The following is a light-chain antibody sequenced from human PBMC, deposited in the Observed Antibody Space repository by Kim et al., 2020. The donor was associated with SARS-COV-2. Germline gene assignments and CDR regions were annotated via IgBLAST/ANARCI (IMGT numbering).Light chain of an antibody. J-gene: IGLJ2*01. CDR1: SSDVGGHNY. V-gene: IGLV2-11*01. CDR3: CSYAGTYTWV. CDR2: DVT. Sequence: QSALTQPRSVSGSPGQSVTISCTGSSSDVGGHNYVSWYQQHPGKAPKLMIYDVTKRPSGVPDRFSGSKSGNTASLTISGLQAEDEADYYCCSYAGTYTWVFGEGTQLT.